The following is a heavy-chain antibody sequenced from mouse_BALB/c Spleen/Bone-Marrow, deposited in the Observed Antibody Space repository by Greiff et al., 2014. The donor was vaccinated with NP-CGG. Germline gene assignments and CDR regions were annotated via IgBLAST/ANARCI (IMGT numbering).Heavy chain of an antibody. V-gene: IGHV1S29*02. CDR3: ARFDDDDWGFAH. Sequence: VKISCRASXYTXTXXXMXWXXXXXXXXXEXXXXIYPYSGNTAYNQRFKNKATLTVDNSSSTAHMEXXXXXXEDSAVYYCARFDDDDWGFAHWGQGTLVTASA. D-gene: IGHD2-13*01. CDR1: XYTXTXXX. CDR2: IYPYSGNT. J-gene: IGHJ3*01.